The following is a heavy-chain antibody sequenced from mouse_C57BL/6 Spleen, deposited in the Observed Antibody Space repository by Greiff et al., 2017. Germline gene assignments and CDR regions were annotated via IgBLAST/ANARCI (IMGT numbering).Heavy chain of an antibody. D-gene: IGHD2-1*01. CDR2: IWGGGST. J-gene: IGHJ3*01. CDR3: AIGNCPFAY. CDR1: GLSLTSYG. Sequence: QVQLQQLGPGPVAPSQSLSITCPVSGLSLTSYGVDRVRQPPGKGLEWLGVIWGGGSTNYNSALMSRLSISKDHSKSQVFLKMNSLQTDDTDMYYCAIGNCPFAYWGQGTLVTVSA. V-gene: IGHV2-9*01.